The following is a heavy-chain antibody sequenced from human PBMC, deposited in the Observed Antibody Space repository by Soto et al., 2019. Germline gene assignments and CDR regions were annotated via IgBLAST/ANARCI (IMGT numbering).Heavy chain of an antibody. Sequence: PSETLSLTCTVSGYSISNGYFWGWIRQSPGKGLEWIGSMYDSDNTYYNPSLKSRVTISLGTSKNQFSLKLSSVTAADTAVYYCARAGYSSGSNWFDAWGQGTLVTVSS. CDR3: ARAGYSSGSNWFDA. CDR2: MYDSDNT. J-gene: IGHJ5*02. CDR1: GYSISNGYF. V-gene: IGHV4-38-2*02. D-gene: IGHD6-19*01.